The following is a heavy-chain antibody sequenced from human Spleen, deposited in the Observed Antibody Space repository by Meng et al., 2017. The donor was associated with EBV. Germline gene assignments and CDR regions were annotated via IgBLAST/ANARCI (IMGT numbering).Heavy chain of an antibody. Sequence: QVQLVLSGSELKRPWASRKGSCKASGYTFTDYAVNWVRSAPRQGPEWMGWFNSTTGNPAYAQGFTGRFVFPFDTSVSTAYLQISSLKADDTAVYSCARVLSSWCDIGYWGQGTLVTVSS. J-gene: IGHJ4*02. CDR2: FNSTTGNP. D-gene: IGHD6-19*01. CDR3: ARVLSSWCDIGY. V-gene: IGHV7-4-1*02. CDR1: GYTFTDYA.